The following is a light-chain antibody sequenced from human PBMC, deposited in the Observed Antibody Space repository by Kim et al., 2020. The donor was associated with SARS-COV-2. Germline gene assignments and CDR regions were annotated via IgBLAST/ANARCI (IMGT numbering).Light chain of an antibody. CDR3: HQYGSSPGT. CDR2: GAF. Sequence: SPGERAPLPCRASQIVISSHLAWYQQKPGQAPRLLIYGAFSRATDIPDRFSGSGSGADFTLTISRLEPEDFAVYYCHQYGSSPGTFGQGTKVEIK. J-gene: IGKJ1*01. CDR1: QIVISSH. V-gene: IGKV3-20*01.